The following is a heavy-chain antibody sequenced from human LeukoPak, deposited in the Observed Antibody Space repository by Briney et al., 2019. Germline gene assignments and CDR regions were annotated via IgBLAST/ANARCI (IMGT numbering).Heavy chain of an antibody. CDR3: AGEPGYYNYFDY. V-gene: IGHV4-61*02. J-gene: IGHJ4*02. CDR2: IYTSGST. Sequence: SQTLSLTCTVSGGSISSGGYYWSWIRQPAGKGLEWIGRIYTSGSTNYNPSLKSRVTMSVDTSKNQFSLKLSSVTAADTAVYYCAGEPGYYNYFDYWGQGTLVTVSS. CDR1: GGSISSGGYY. D-gene: IGHD3-3*01.